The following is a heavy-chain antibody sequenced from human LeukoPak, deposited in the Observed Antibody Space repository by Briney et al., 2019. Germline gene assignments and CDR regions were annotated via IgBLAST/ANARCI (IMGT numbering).Heavy chain of an antibody. J-gene: IGHJ6*03. CDR2: IIPIFGTA. CDR1: GGTFSSYA. Sequence: SVKVSCKASGGTFSSYAISWVRQAPGQGLEWMGGIIPIFGTANYAQKFQGRVTITADESTSTAYMELSSLRSEDTAVYYCAREDSGSYSGYYYYYMDVWGKGTTVTVSS. CDR3: AREDSGSYSGYYYYYMDV. V-gene: IGHV1-69*13. D-gene: IGHD1-26*01.